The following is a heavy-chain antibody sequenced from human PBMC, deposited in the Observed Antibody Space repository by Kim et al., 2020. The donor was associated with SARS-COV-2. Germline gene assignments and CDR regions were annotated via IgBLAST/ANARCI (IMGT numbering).Heavy chain of an antibody. CDR1: GGSFSGYY. J-gene: IGHJ6*02. Sequence: SETLSLTCAVYGGSFSGYYWSWIRQPPGKGLEWIGEINHSGSTNYNPSLKSRVTISVDTSKNQFSLKLSSVTAADTAVYYCARGPLGDTSLWGWARYYYYGMDVWGQGTTVTVSS. V-gene: IGHV4-34*01. D-gene: IGHD2-21*01. CDR3: ARGPLGDTSLWGWARYYYYGMDV. CDR2: INHSGST.